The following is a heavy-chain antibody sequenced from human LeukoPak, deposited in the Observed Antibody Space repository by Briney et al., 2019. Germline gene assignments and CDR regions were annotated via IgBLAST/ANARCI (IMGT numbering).Heavy chain of an antibody. V-gene: IGHV3-7*03. CDR1: GFTFSSYW. D-gene: IGHD3-22*01. CDR3: ATDREGDPSAYYLV. CDR2: INHNGNVN. J-gene: IGHJ4*02. Sequence: GGSLRLSCAASGFTFSSYWMNWARQAPGKGLEWVASINHNGNVNYYVDSVKGRFTISRDNAKNSLYLQMSNLRAEDSAVYYCATDREGDPSAYYLVGGQGTLITVSS.